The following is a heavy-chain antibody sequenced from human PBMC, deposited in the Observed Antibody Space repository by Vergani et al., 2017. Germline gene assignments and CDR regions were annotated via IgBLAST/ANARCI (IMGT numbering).Heavy chain of an antibody. J-gene: IGHJ6*02. CDR1: GGSFSGYY. D-gene: IGHD3-10*01. V-gene: IGHV4-34*01. CDR2: INHSGST. CDR3: ARDLRGYYGSGSYYTYYYGMDV. Sequence: QVQLQQWGAGLLKPSETLSLTCAVYGGSFSGYYWSWIRQPPGKGLEWIGEINHSGSTNYNPSLKSRVTISVDTSKNQFSLKLSSVTAADTAVYYCARDLRGYYGSGSYYTYYYGMDVWGQGTTVTVSS.